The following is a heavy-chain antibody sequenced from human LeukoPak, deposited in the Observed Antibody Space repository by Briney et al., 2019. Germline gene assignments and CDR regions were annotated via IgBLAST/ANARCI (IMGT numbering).Heavy chain of an antibody. Sequence: SETLSLTCTVSGGSISSYYWSWIRQPPGKGLEWIGYIYYSGSTNYNPSLKSRVSISVDTSKNQFSLKLSSVTAADTAVYYCARDPGKQWLVDYWGQGTLVTVSS. V-gene: IGHV4-59*12. CDR3: ARDPGKQWLVDY. D-gene: IGHD6-19*01. CDR2: IYYSGST. J-gene: IGHJ4*02. CDR1: GGSISSYY.